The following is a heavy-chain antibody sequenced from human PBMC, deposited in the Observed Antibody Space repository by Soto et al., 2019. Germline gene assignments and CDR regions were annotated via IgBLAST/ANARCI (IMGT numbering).Heavy chain of an antibody. V-gene: IGHV4-39*01. J-gene: IGHJ4*02. Sequence: QLQLQESGPGLVKPSETLSLTCTVSGGSISSSSYYWVWIRQPPGKGLEWIASIYYSGTTYYNPSLTSXXPXSXXTSKTPFPLKLSSVTAADTAVYYCARHGRAASLDYWGQGTLVTVSS. CDR1: GGSISSSSYY. D-gene: IGHD6-25*01. CDR3: ARHGRAASLDY. CDR2: IYYSGTT.